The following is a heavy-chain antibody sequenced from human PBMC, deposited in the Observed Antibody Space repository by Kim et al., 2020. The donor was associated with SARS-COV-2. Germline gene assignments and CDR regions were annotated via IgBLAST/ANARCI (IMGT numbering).Heavy chain of an antibody. Sequence: GGSLRLSCAGSGFIFSNAWMSWVRQAPGGGLEWVGRILSKPGGGTTDYAAPVKGRFAISRDDSKNTVSLQMSSLESEDTAIYYCATHNGVWVLGDWGQGTLVTVSS. CDR3: ATHNGVWVLGD. D-gene: IGHD2-8*01. V-gene: IGHV3-15*01. CDR1: GFIFSNAW. J-gene: IGHJ4*02. CDR2: ILSKPGGGTT.